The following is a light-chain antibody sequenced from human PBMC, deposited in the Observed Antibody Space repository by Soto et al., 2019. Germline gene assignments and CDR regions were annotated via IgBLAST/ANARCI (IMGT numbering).Light chain of an antibody. J-gene: IGKJ1*01. Sequence: DIVLTQSPATLSVSPGDRATLSCRASQNILNNLAWYHQKPGQPPRLLAYGASTRATDAPPRFRGSGSGTEFSLTISSLQSEDFGTYYCQQYSSWPRTFGQGSKVEMK. CDR2: GAS. CDR3: QQYSSWPRT. CDR1: QNILNN. V-gene: IGKV3-15*01.